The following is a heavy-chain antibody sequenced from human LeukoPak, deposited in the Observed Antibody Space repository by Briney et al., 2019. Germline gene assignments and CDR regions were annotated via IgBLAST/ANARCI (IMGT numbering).Heavy chain of an antibody. V-gene: IGHV1-2*02. J-gene: IGHJ5*02. CDR1: GYIFTGFY. CDR3: ARDDKLGYCSGDSCVWFDP. Sequence: ASVKVSCKASGYIFTGFYIHWVRQAPGQGPEWMGWINPKTGATKNAQNSQGRVTLTRDTSINTAYMELSSLRSDDTAVYYCARDDKLGYCSGDSCVWFDPWGQGTLVTVSS. CDR2: INPKTGAT. D-gene: IGHD2-15*01.